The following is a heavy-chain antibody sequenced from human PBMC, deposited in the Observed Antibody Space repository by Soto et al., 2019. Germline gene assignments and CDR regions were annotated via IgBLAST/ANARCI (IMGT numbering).Heavy chain of an antibody. Sequence: GGSLRLSCAASGFTFSTFWMTWVRQGPGKGLEWVANIKEDAGLSYYADSVKGRFTISRDNARNSLFLEMNSLRPDETALYYCARDTTPYNQDSGTYYDAFDVWGQGTMVTVSS. CDR3: ARDTTPYNQDSGTYYDAFDV. CDR2: IKEDAGLS. CDR1: GFTFSTFW. D-gene: IGHD3-10*01. J-gene: IGHJ3*01. V-gene: IGHV3-7*01.